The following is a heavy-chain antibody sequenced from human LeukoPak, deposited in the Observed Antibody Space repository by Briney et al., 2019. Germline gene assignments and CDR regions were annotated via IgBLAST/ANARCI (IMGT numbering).Heavy chain of an antibody. D-gene: IGHD6-19*01. CDR2: ISGSGGST. CDR1: GFTFSSYA. Sequence: GGPLRLSCAASGFTFSSYAMSWVRQAPGKGLEWVSAISGSGGSTYYADSVKGRFTISRDNSKNTLYLQMNSLRAEDTAVYYCAKGVGSSGWYGMDVWGQGTTVTVSS. CDR3: AKGVGSSGWYGMDV. V-gene: IGHV3-23*01. J-gene: IGHJ6*02.